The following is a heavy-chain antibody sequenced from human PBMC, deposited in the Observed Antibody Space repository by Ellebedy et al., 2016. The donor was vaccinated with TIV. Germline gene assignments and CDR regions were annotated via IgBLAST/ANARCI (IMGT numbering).Heavy chain of an antibody. D-gene: IGHD1-14*01. CDR2: IHFSGLT. CDR1: GGPITNDGYH. J-gene: IGHJ5*01. CDR3: ASDSNNIRWFYF. V-gene: IGHV4-39*07. Sequence: MPSETLSLTCTVSGGPITNDGYHWGWIRQTPGRGLEWVGTIHFSGLTYYNPSLKSRVTLSADTSKAQVSLKLISVTAADTAIYYCASDSNNIRWFYFWGQGTLVTVSS.